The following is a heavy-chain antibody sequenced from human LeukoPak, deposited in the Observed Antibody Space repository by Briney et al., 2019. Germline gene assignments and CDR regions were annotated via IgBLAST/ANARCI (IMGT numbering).Heavy chain of an antibody. J-gene: IGHJ6*03. CDR2: ISSSSRSYI. D-gene: IGHD5-12*01. CDR1: GFTFSSYA. Sequence: GGSLRLSCAASGFTFSSYAMNWVRQAPGKGLEWVSSISSSSRSYIYYADSVKGRFTISRDNAKNSLYLQMNSLRAEDTAVYYCAREHSGYDFPGRDYYYMDVWGKGTTVTISS. V-gene: IGHV3-21*01. CDR3: AREHSGYDFPGRDYYYMDV.